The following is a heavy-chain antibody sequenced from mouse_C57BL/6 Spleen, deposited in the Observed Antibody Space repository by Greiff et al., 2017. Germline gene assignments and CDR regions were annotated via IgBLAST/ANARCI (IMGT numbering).Heavy chain of an antibody. CDR3: ARGDYGSRKGFAY. CDR2: IYPGDGDT. CDR1: GYAFSSSW. Sequence: VKLVESGPELVKPGASVKISCKASGYAFSSSWMNWVKQRPGQGLEWIGRIYPGDGDTNYNGKFKGKATLTADKSSSTAYMQLSSLTSEDSAVYFCARGDYGSRKGFAYWGQGTLVTVSA. V-gene: IGHV1-82*01. D-gene: IGHD1-1*01. J-gene: IGHJ3*01.